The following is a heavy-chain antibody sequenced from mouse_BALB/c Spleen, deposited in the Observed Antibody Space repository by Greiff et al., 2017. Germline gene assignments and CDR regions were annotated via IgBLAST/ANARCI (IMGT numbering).Heavy chain of an antibody. Sequence: QVQLKQSGAELAKPGASVKMSCKASGYTFTSYWMHWVKQRPGQGLEWIGYINPSTGYTEYNQKFKDKATLTADKSSSTAYMQLSSLTSEDSAVYYCARRATIFDVWGAGTTVTVSS. V-gene: IGHV1-7*01. CDR2: INPSTGYT. CDR3: ARRATIFDV. J-gene: IGHJ1*01. D-gene: IGHD1-1*01. CDR1: GYTFTSYW.